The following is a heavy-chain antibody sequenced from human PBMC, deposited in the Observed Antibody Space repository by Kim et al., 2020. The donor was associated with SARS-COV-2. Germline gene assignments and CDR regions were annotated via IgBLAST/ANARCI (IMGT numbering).Heavy chain of an antibody. D-gene: IGHD6-13*01. CDR1: GFTFSDYY. CDR2: ISSSGSTI. J-gene: IGHJ6*03. CDR3: ARDGGSSWYIRHYYYMDV. Sequence: GGSLRLSCAASGFTFSDYYMSWIRQAPGKGLEWVSYISSSGSTIYYADSVKGRFTISRDNAKNSLYLQMNSLRAEDTAVYYCARDGGSSWYIRHYYYMDVWGKGTTVTVSS. V-gene: IGHV3-11*01.